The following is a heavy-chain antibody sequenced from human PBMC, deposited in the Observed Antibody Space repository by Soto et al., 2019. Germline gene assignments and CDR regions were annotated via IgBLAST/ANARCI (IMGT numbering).Heavy chain of an antibody. J-gene: IGHJ6*02. CDR3: ARHYSYGYYYYGMDV. D-gene: IGHD5-18*01. CDR2: IYYSGST. Sequence: SETLSLTCTVSGGSISSSSYYWGWIHQPPGKGLEWIGSIYYSGSTYYNPSLKSRVTISVDTSKNQFSLKLSSVTAADTAVYYCARHYSYGYYYYGMDVWGQGTTVTVSS. V-gene: IGHV4-39*01. CDR1: GGSISSSSYY.